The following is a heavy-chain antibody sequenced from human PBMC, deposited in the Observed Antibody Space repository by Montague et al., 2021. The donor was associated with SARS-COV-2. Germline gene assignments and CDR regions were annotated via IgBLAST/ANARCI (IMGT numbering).Heavy chain of an antibody. Sequence: SDTLSLTCTVSGHSIRESHWSWIRQPPGKGLEWIGYIDNSGSTNYNPVLESRVTLTVSASNNQFYLTLRSVTAADTAVYYCARLTGSRVYYYHYGLDVWGQGTTVTVSS. CDR1: GHSIRESH. D-gene: IGHD1-20*01. CDR3: ARLTGSRVYYYHYGLDV. V-gene: IGHV4-4*09. CDR2: IDNSGST. J-gene: IGHJ6*02.